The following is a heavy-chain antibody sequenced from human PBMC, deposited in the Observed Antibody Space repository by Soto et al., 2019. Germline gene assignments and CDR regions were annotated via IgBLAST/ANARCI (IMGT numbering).Heavy chain of an antibody. Sequence: GGSLRLSCVASEFTFSSYWMHWVHQVPGKGLVWVSRLNEDGSFTTYADSVKGRFTISRDNAKKTLYLQMNSLRAEDTAVYYCARDLSGRADVWGQGTTVTVSS. CDR3: ARDLSGRADV. D-gene: IGHD3-10*01. J-gene: IGHJ6*02. CDR1: EFTFSSYW. CDR2: LNEDGSFT. V-gene: IGHV3-74*01.